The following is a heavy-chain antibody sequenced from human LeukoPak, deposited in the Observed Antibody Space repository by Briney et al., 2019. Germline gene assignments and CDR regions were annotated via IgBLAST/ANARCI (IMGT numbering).Heavy chain of an antibody. Sequence: SETLSLTCTVSGGSISGYYWSWIRQPPGKGLEWIGYIYYSGSTNYNPSLKSRVTISVDTSKNHFSLKLSSVTAEDTAVYYCARGPVRFLEWLLSGEYYFDYWGQGTLATVSS. D-gene: IGHD3-3*01. CDR1: GGSISGYY. CDR2: IYYSGST. CDR3: ARGPVRFLEWLLSGEYYFDY. V-gene: IGHV4-59*01. J-gene: IGHJ4*02.